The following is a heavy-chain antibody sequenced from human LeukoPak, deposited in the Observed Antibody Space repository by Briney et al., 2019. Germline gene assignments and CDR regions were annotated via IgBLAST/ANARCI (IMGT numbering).Heavy chain of an antibody. D-gene: IGHD3-10*01. J-gene: IGHJ4*02. V-gene: IGHV3-23*01. Sequence: GGSLRLSCAASGFTFSSYAMSWVRQAPGKGLEWVSAISGSGGSTYYADSVKGRFTISRDNSKNTLYLQMNSLRAEDTAVYYCAKDLYYYGSGSQDYWGQGTLVTVSS. CDR2: ISGSGGST. CDR1: GFTFSSYA. CDR3: AKDLYYYGSGSQDY.